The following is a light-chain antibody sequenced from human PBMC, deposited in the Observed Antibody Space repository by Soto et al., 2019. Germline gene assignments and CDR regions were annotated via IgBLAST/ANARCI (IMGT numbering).Light chain of an antibody. CDR3: QQYNSFSWT. V-gene: IGKV3-20*01. Sequence: EGVLTQSPGTLSLSPGERATLSCRASQSVSSSYLAWYRQKPGQAPRLLIYGASTRATGIPARFSGSGSGTEFTLTISGLQPDDFATYYCQQYNSFSWTFGQGTKVDI. CDR1: QSVSSSY. J-gene: IGKJ1*01. CDR2: GAS.